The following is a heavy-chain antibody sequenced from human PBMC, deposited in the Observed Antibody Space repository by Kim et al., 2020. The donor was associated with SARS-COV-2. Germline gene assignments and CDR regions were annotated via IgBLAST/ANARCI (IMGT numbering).Heavy chain of an antibody. Sequence: SDTRDSPSFQGQVTISADKSISTAYLQWSSLKASDTAMYYCARRDGYFDYWGQGTLVTVSS. CDR3: ARRDGYFDY. V-gene: IGHV5-51*01. CDR2: SDT. J-gene: IGHJ4*02.